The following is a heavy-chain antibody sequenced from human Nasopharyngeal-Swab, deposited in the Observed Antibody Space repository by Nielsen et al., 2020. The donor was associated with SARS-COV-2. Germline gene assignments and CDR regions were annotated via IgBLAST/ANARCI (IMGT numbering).Heavy chain of an antibody. CDR3: VRDSSWAFDS. D-gene: IGHD7-27*01. CDR2: IGGSGDST. V-gene: IGHV3-23*01. CDR1: GFTLSSYC. J-gene: IGHJ4*02. Sequence: GGSLRLSCAASGFTLSSYCMTWVRQAPGKGLEWVSSIGGSGDSTFYADSVKGRFTISRDNAKNSLYLQMNSLRAEDTAVYYCVRDSSWAFDSWGQGTLVTVSS.